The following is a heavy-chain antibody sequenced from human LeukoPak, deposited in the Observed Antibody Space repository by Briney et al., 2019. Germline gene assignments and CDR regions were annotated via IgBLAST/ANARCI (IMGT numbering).Heavy chain of an antibody. CDR1: GFAFSSNW. D-gene: IGHD3-3*02. V-gene: IGHV3-74*01. Sequence: GGSLRLSCAASGFAFSSNWMHWVRQAPGKGLVWVSHISTDARTITYAAFVKGRFTTSRDNAKNSLYLQMNSLRAEDTAVYYCARDHSILGVVIPSAIWGQGTMVTVSS. CDR2: ISTDARTI. J-gene: IGHJ3*02. CDR3: ARDHSILGVVIPSAI.